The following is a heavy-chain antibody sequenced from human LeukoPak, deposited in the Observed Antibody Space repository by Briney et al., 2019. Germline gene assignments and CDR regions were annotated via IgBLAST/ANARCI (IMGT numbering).Heavy chain of an antibody. Sequence: SETLSLTCTVSGVSISSGGYYWSWIRQHPGKGLEWIGYIYYSGSTYYNPSLKSRVTISVDTSKNQFSLKLSSVTAADTAVYYCARPWYYYGSGSRAFDIWGQGTMVTVSS. D-gene: IGHD3-10*01. CDR3: ARPWYYYGSGSRAFDI. CDR2: IYYSGST. V-gene: IGHV4-31*03. CDR1: GVSISSGGYY. J-gene: IGHJ3*02.